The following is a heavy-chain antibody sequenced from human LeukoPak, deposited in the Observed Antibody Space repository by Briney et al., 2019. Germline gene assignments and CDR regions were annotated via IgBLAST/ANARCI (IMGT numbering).Heavy chain of an antibody. D-gene: IGHD2/OR15-2a*01. J-gene: IGHJ3*02. CDR2: ISSSGSDL. Sequence: PGGSLRLSCAASGFTFDIYSMNWVRQAPGKGLEWVSSISSSGSDLNYADSVKGRFTTSRDNAEKSLYLQMNSLRAEDTAVYYCARDRGSFGSTQYSFDIWGQGTMVTVSS. CDR1: GFTFDIYS. V-gene: IGHV3-21*01. CDR3: ARDRGSFGSTQYSFDI.